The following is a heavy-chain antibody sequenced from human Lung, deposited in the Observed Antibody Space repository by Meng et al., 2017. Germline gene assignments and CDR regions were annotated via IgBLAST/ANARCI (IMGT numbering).Heavy chain of an antibody. Sequence: QVPLQQRGVALFKSSEPLLLSGFVYGGSFSDCYCSWTRQPPGKGLGWIGDIDHSGSTPYNTSLDTRATNSVDTSQTNISLKLSSVTAADSAVYYGARGPTKMAHDFDYWGQGTLVTVSS. CDR2: IDHSGST. CDR1: GGSFSDCY. CDR3: ARGPTKMAHDFDY. D-gene: IGHD5-24*01. J-gene: IGHJ4*02. V-gene: IGHV4-34*01.